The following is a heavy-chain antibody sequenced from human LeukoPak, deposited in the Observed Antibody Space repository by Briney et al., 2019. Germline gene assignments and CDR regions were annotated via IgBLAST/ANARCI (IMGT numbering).Heavy chain of an antibody. V-gene: IGHV3-9*01. CDR2: ISWNSGSI. CDR1: GFTFDDYA. Sequence: PGGSLRLSCAASGFTFDDYAMHWVRQAPGKGLEWVSGISWNSGSIGYADSVKGRFTISRDNAKNSLYLQMNSLRAEDTALYYCAKDISGYRGYLDYWGQGTLVTVSS. CDR3: AKDISGYRGYLDY. J-gene: IGHJ4*02. D-gene: IGHD5-12*01.